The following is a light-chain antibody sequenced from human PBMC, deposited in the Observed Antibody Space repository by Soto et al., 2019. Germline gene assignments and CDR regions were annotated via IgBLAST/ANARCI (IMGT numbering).Light chain of an antibody. CDR3: SSYTGSSTPLV. J-gene: IGLJ2*01. CDR1: SSDVGGYNY. Sequence: QSVLTQPASVSGSPGQSITISCTGTSSDVGGYNYVSWYQQHPGKAPKLMIYDGSNRPSGVSNRFSGSKSGNTASLTISGLQAEDEADYYCSSYTGSSTPLVFGGGTKVTVL. CDR2: DGS. V-gene: IGLV2-14*01.